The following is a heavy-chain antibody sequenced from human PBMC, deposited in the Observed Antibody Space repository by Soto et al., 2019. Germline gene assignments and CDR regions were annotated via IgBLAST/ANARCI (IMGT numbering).Heavy chain of an antibody. J-gene: IGHJ5*02. Sequence: EVQLVESGGGLVQPGGSLRLSCAASGFTFSSYSMNWVRQAPGTGLEWVSYISSSSSTIYYADSVKGRCTISRDNAKNSLYLQMNILRDEDTAVYYCAREGGSLNWFDPWGQGTLVTVSS. V-gene: IGHV3-48*02. CDR1: GFTFSSYS. CDR2: ISSSSSTI. D-gene: IGHD1-26*01. CDR3: AREGGSLNWFDP.